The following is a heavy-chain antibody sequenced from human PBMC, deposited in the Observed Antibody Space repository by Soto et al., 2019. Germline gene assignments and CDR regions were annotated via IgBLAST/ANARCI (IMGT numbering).Heavy chain of an antibody. CDR1: GGTFGSYT. V-gene: IGHV1-69*06. CDR2: IIPMFGTA. Sequence: QVHLVQSGAEVKKPGSSVKVSCTASGGTFGSYTVTWLRQAPGQGLEWMGGIIPMFGTASYAQKFQGRVTHTADKSTTPAHMELSSLSSDDTAVYFCARQTAMRPHFYSGMDVWGQGTTVTVSS. J-gene: IGHJ6*02. CDR3: ARQTAMRPHFYSGMDV.